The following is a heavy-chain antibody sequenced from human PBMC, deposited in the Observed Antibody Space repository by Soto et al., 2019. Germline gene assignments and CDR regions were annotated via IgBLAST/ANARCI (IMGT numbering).Heavy chain of an antibody. CDR2: IKQDGSEI. D-gene: IGHD4-4*01. CDR3: AILSN. Sequence: PGGSLRLSCAASGFTFSRYWMTWVRQAPGKGLEWVANIKQDGSEIYYVDSVKGRFTISRDNAENSLYLQMNNLRAEDTAVYYCAILSNWGQGTMVTVYS. V-gene: IGHV3-7*03. CDR1: GFTFSRYW. J-gene: IGHJ4*02.